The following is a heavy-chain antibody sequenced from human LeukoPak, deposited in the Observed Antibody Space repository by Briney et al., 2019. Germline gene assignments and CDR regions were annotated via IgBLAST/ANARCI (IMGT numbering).Heavy chain of an antibody. CDR3: AREVYYGSGSYYNRLDYYGMDV. CDR2: IDPSCGST. CDR1: GFTFTSYY. V-gene: IGHV1-46*01. Sequence: ASVKVSCKASGFTFTSYYMHWVRQAPGQGLEWMGIIDPSCGSTSYAQKFQGRVTMTRDTSTSTVYMELSSLRSEDTAVYYCAREVYYGSGSYYNRLDYYGMDVWGQGTTVTVSS. D-gene: IGHD3-10*01. J-gene: IGHJ6*02.